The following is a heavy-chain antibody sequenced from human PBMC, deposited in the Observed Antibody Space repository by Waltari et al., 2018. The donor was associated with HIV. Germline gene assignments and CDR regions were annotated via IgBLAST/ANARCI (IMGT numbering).Heavy chain of an antibody. CDR1: GFSLSNDRMG. Sequence: QVTLKESGPVLVKPTETLTLTCTVSGFSLSNDRMGVSWIRQPPGKALEWLAHIFSNDEKSYSTSLKSRLTISKDTSRSQVVLTMTNMDRVDTATYYWARIRDGIRVYGSGYYFDYWGQGTLVTVSS. CDR2: IFSNDEK. D-gene: IGHD3-10*01. V-gene: IGHV2-26*01. CDR3: ARIRDGIRVYGSGYYFDY. J-gene: IGHJ4*02.